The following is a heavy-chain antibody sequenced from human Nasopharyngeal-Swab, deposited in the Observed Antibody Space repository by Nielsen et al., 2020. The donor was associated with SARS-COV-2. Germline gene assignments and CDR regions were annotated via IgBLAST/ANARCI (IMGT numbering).Heavy chain of an antibody. J-gene: IGHJ4*02. CDR1: GFTFSSFG. V-gene: IGHV3-30*03. Sequence: GGSLRLSCAASGFTFSSFGMHWVRQAPGKGLEWVAVISYDGSNKYYADSVKGRFTISRDNAKNSLYLQMNSLRAEDTAVYYCARDDDYGDYWGQGTLATVSS. CDR3: ARDDDYGDY. CDR2: ISYDGSNK.